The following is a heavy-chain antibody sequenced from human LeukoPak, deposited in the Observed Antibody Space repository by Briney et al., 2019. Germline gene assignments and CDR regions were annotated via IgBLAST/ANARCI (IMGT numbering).Heavy chain of an antibody. J-gene: IGHJ3*02. Sequence: AAGKVSCKGSGYNFIAYYIHWVRQAPGQGLEWMGRISPNRGDTSYAQNVQGRVTMTRDTSISTAYMELSRLRSDDTAVSFCARDNRRIYSYGHDAFDIWGQGTMVTVSS. V-gene: IGHV1-2*06. CDR3: ARDNRRIYSYGHDAFDI. D-gene: IGHD5-18*01. CDR2: ISPNRGDT. CDR1: GYNFIAYY.